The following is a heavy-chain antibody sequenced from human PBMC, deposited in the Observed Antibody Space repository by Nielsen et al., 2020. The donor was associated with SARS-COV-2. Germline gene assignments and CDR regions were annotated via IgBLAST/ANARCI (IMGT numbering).Heavy chain of an antibody. CDR2: TSASGAST. J-gene: IGHJ3*02. V-gene: IGHV3-23*01. D-gene: IGHD3-10*01. CDR1: GFTFNIYA. Sequence: GASLRLSCAASGFTFNIYAMAWVRRAPGRGLEWVSGTSASGASTYYADSVKGRFSISRDNSRNTLYLQMHSLRVEDTALYYCAKDDVVRGDAFDIWGQGTMVTVSS. CDR3: AKDDVVRGDAFDI.